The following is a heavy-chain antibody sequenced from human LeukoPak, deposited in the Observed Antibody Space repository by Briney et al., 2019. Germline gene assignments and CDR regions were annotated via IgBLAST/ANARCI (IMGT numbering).Heavy chain of an antibody. Sequence: RPSETLSLTCGVSGYSISSGYYWGWIRQPPGKGLEWIGSIYHSGSTYYNPSLKSRVTISVDTSKNQFSLKLSSVTAADTAVYSCARLLDNDISGDPDTFDVWGQGTTVIVSS. V-gene: IGHV4-38-2*01. J-gene: IGHJ3*01. CDR3: ARLLDNDISGDPDTFDV. CDR2: IYHSGST. CDR1: GYSISSGYY. D-gene: IGHD3-22*01.